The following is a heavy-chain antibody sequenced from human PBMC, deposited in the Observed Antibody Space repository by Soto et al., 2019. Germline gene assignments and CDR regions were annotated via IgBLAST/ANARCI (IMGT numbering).Heavy chain of an antibody. V-gene: IGHV3-48*01. CDR2: ISSSSSTI. Sequence: GGSLRLSCAASGFTFSSYSMNWVRQAPGKGLEWVSYISSSSSTIYYADSVKGRFTISRDNAKNSLYLQMNSLRAEDTAVYYCAREYCSSTSCLNWFDPWGQVTLVTVSS. J-gene: IGHJ5*02. D-gene: IGHD2-2*01. CDR3: AREYCSSTSCLNWFDP. CDR1: GFTFSSYS.